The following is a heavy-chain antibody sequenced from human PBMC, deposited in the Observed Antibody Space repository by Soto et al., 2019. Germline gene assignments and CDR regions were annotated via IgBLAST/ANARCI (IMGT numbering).Heavy chain of an antibody. CDR1: GGTFSSYA. D-gene: IGHD3-10*01. CDR2: IIPIFGTA. J-gene: IGHJ3*02. V-gene: IGHV1-69*06. CDR3: ARSRITMVRGVIMTSAFDI. Sequence: SVKVSCKASGGTFSSYAISWVRQAPGQGLEWMGGIIPIFGTANYAQKFQGRVTITADKSTSTAYMELSSLRSEDTAVYYCARSRITMVRGVIMTSAFDIWGQGTMVIVSS.